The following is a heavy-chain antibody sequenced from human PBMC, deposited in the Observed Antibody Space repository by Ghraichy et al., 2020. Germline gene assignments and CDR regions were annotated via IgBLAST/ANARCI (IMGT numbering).Heavy chain of an antibody. CDR1: GGSISSYY. V-gene: IGHV4-59*01. CDR2: IYYSGST. D-gene: IGHD3-9*01. J-gene: IGHJ3*02. CDR3: ARDGPVDILTGYELPRAFDI. Sequence: SETLSLTCTVSGGSISSYYWSWIRQPPGKGLEWIGYIYYSGSTNYNPSLKSRVTISVDTSKNQFSLKLSSVTAADTAVYYCARDGPVDILTGYELPRAFDIWGQGTMVTVSS.